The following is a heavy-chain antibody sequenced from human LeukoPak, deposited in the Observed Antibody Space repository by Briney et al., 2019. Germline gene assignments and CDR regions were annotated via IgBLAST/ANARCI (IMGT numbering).Heavy chain of an antibody. CDR3: ATETNGRHYDY. D-gene: IGHD1-14*01. CDR1: GLTFSTSG. J-gene: IGHJ4*02. Sequence: GGSLRLSCTASGLTFSTSGFNWVRQAPGKGREWVASIGPTGSDRYHADSIKGRFTISRDNANNFLYLQMNSLRAEDTAVYYCATETNGRHYDYWGEGTLLTVSS. V-gene: IGHV3-21*06. CDR2: IGPTGSDR.